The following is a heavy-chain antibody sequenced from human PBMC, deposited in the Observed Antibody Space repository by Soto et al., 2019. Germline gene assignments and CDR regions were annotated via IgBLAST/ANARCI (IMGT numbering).Heavy chain of an antibody. CDR2: IYYTGST. Sequence: SETLSLTCSFSGGSMSSGGHYWNWIRQHPGKGLQWIGYIYYTGSTNYNPSLKSRVTMSVDTSKNQFSLKLSSVTAADTAVYYCARVSYGYFQHWGQGTLVTVSS. CDR3: ARVSYGYFQH. V-gene: IGHV4-61*08. CDR1: GGSMSSGGHY. J-gene: IGHJ1*01. D-gene: IGHD5-18*01.